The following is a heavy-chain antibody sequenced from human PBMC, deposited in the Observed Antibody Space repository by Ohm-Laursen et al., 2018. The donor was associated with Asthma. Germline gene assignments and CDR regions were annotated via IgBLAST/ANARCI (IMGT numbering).Heavy chain of an antibody. J-gene: IGHJ4*02. Sequence: GYSVKVSCKASGYTFIGYYIHWVRQAPGQGLGWMGIMDPSSNFATYAQKFQGRVTMTRDTSTSTLYMELSGLRSEDTAVYFCARDTGVGGGNSIDYWGQGTLVTVSS. D-gene: IGHD4-23*01. CDR2: MDPSSNFA. CDR1: GYTFIGYY. CDR3: ARDTGVGGGNSIDY. V-gene: IGHV1-46*03.